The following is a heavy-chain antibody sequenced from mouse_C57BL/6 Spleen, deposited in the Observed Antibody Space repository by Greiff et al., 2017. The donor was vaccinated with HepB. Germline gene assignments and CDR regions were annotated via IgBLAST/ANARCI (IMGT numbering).Heavy chain of an antibody. CDR1: GYTFTSYW. V-gene: IGHV1-61*01. D-gene: IGHD2-2*01. CDR3: AREGRLRRSYAMDY. Sequence: QVQLQQPGAELVRPGSSVKLSCKASGYTFTSYWMDWVKQRPGQGLEWIGNIYPSDSETHYNQKFKDKATLTVDKSSSTAYMQLSSLTSEDSAVYCSAREGRLRRSYAMDYWGQGTSVTVSS. CDR2: IYPSDSET. J-gene: IGHJ4*01.